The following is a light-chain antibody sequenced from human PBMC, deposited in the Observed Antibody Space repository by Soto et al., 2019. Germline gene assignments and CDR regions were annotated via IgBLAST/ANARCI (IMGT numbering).Light chain of an antibody. V-gene: IGKV1-39*01. J-gene: IGKJ4*01. Sequence: DIQMTQSPSSLSASVGDRVTITCRASQSIVTYLNWYLQKPGKAPKLLIYAASNLQSGVPSRFSGSGSGTEFTLTISSLQPDDFATYYCQQYNSNSLLTFGGGTKVDIK. CDR1: QSIVTY. CDR2: AAS. CDR3: QQYNSNSLLT.